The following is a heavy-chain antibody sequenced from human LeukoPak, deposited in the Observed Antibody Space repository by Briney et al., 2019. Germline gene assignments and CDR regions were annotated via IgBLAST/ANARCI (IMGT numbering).Heavy chain of an antibody. CDR3: AREEEGCSSTSCYHYFDY. J-gene: IGHJ4*02. CDR1: GGSISSCY. V-gene: IGHV4-59*01. Sequence: SETLSLTCTVSGGSISSCYWSWIRQPPGKGLEWIGYIYYSGSTNYNPSLKSRVTISVDTSKNQFSLKLSSVTAADTAVYYCAREEEGCSSTSCYHYFDYWGQGTLVTVSS. CDR2: IYYSGST. D-gene: IGHD2-2*01.